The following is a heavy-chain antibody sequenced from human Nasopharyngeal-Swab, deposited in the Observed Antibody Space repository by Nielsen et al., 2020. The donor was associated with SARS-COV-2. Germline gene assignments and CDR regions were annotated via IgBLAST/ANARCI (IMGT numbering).Heavy chain of an antibody. CDR1: GYSFTSYW. D-gene: IGHD4-17*01. J-gene: IGHJ4*02. CDR2: IYPGDSDT. Sequence: KVSCKGSGYSFTSYWIGWVRQMPGKGLEWMGIIYPGDSDTRYSPSFQGQVTTSADKSISTAYLQWSSLKASDTAMYYCASRGSYGDYAFDYWGQGTLVTVSS. V-gene: IGHV5-51*01. CDR3: ASRGSYGDYAFDY.